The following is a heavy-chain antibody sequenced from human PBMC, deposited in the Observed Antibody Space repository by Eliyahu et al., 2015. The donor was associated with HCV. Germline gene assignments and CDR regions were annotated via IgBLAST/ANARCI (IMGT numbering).Heavy chain of an antibody. D-gene: IGHD2-15*01. CDR3: ARDKRVDYYYYYGMDV. Sequence: QVQLQQWGAGLLKPSETLSLTCAVYGGSFSGYYWSWIRQPPGKGLEWIGEINHSGSTNYNPSLKSRVTISVDTSKNQFSLKLSSVTAADTAVYYCARDKRVDYYYYYGMDVWGQGTTVTVSS. J-gene: IGHJ6*02. CDR1: GGSFSGYY. V-gene: IGHV4-34*01. CDR2: INHSGST.